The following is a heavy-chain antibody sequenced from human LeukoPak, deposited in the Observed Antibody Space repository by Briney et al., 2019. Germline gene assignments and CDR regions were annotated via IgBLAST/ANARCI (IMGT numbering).Heavy chain of an antibody. CDR1: GGSISNYY. CDR3: ARHGGYSSPYLH. Sequence: SETLSLTCTVSGGSISNYYWSWIRQPPGEGLECIGYIYYSGTTNYNPSLKSRVTISVDTSKNQFSLKLSSVTAADTAVYYCARHGGYSSPYLHWGQGTLVTVSS. V-gene: IGHV4-59*08. J-gene: IGHJ1*01. D-gene: IGHD6-13*01. CDR2: IYYSGTT.